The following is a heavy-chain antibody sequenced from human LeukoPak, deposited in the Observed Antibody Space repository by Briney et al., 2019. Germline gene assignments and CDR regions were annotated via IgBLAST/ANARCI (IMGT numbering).Heavy chain of an antibody. D-gene: IGHD3-9*01. V-gene: IGHV3-11*01. Sequence: PGGSLRLSCAASGFTFSDYYMSWIRQAPGKGLEWVSYISSSGSTIYYADSVKGRFTISRDNAKNSLYLQMNSLRAEDTAVYYCASYVGDILTGYYYFDYWGQGTLVTVSS. CDR3: ASYVGDILTGYYYFDY. CDR1: GFTFSDYY. CDR2: ISSSGSTI. J-gene: IGHJ4*02.